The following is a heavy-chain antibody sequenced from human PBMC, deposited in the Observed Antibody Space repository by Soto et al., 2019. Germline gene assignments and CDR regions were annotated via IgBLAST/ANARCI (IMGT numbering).Heavy chain of an antibody. D-gene: IGHD2-15*01. Sequence: ASVKVSCKASGYTFTSYAMHWVRQAPGQRLEWMGWINAGNGNTKYSQKFQGRVTITRDTSASTAYMELSSLRSEDTAVYYCALPYCSGGSCYSDWFDPWGQGTLVTVSS. V-gene: IGHV1-3*01. CDR1: GYTFTSYA. CDR2: INAGNGNT. J-gene: IGHJ5*02. CDR3: ALPYCSGGSCYSDWFDP.